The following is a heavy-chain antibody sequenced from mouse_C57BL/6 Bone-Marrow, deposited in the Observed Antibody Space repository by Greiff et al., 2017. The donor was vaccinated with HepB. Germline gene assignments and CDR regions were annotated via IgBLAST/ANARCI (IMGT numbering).Heavy chain of an antibody. V-gene: IGHV1-82*01. CDR2: IYPGDGDT. CDR1: GYAFSSSW. J-gene: IGHJ3*01. CDR3: ARGDYYSWFAY. Sequence: VQLQESGPELVKPGASVKISCKASGYAFSSSWMNWVKQRPGKGLEWIGRIYPGDGDTNYNGKFKGKATLTADKSSSTAYMQLSSLTSEDSAVYFCARGDYYSWFAYWGQGTQVTVSA. D-gene: IGHD1-1*01.